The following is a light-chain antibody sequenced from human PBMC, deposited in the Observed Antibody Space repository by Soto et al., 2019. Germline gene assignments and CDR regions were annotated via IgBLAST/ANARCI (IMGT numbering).Light chain of an antibody. J-gene: IGLJ2*01. CDR3: SSYTGSTTVV. CDR2: EVS. V-gene: IGLV2-14*01. Sequence: QSVLTQPASVSGSPGQSITISCTGTNSDVGAFEYVSWYQQHPGKAPKILIYEVSNRPSGVSNRFSGSKSGNTASLTISGLQAEDEADYYCSSYTGSTTVVFGGGTKATVL. CDR1: NSDVGAFEY.